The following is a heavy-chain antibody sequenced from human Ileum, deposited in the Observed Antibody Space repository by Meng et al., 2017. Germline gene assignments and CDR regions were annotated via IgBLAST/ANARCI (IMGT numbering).Heavy chain of an antibody. CDR3: ARGVVSGSHYNTY. CDR1: GGSISSSIW. J-gene: IGHJ4*02. Sequence: QVQLQESGPGLVKPSGPLPLTCAVSGGSISSSIWWSWVRQPPEKGLEWIGEIHHSGTTNYSPSLKSRLTISVDKSKNQFSLKLQSVTAADTAVYFCARGVVSGSHYNTYWGQGILVTVSS. D-gene: IGHD3-10*01. V-gene: IGHV4-4*02. CDR2: IHHSGTT.